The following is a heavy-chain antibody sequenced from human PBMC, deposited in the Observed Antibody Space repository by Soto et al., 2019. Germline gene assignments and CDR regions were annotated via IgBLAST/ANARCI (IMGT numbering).Heavy chain of an antibody. V-gene: IGHV4-59*01. CDR3: ARVSPSYSTGWYYFDY. D-gene: IGHD6-19*01. J-gene: IGHJ4*02. Sequence: QVQLQESGPGLVKPSETLSLTCTVSGGSISNYYWTWIRQPPGKRLEWIGYIKDSGNTNYNPSLKSRVTMSLDTSKNQFSLKVNSVTAADTAVYYCARVSPSYSTGWYYFDYRGQGTLVTVSS. CDR2: IKDSGNT. CDR1: GGSISNYY.